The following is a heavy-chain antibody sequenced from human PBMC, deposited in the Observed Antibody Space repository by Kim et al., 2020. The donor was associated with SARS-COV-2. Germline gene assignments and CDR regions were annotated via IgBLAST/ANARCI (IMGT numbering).Heavy chain of an antibody. CDR3: ARGFGGNGNYYYYYMDV. Sequence: VKGRFTISRDNSKNTLYLQMNSLRAEDTAVYYCARGFGGNGNYYYYYMDVWGKGTTVTVSS. D-gene: IGHD3-16*01. J-gene: IGHJ6*03. V-gene: IGHV3-30*07.